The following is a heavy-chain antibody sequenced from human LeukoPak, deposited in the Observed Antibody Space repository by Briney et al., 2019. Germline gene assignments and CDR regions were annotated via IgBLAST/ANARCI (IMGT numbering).Heavy chain of an antibody. CDR3: ARVHPTGYSSSWYPFDY. J-gene: IGHJ4*02. CDR2: IYTSGST. D-gene: IGHD6-13*01. V-gene: IGHV4-4*07. Sequence: SETLSLTCTVSGGSISSYYWSWIRQPARKGLEWIGRIYTSGSTNYNPSLKSRVTMPVDTSKNQFSLKLSSVTAADTAVYYCARVHPTGYSSSWYPFDYWGQGTLVTVSS. CDR1: GGSISSYY.